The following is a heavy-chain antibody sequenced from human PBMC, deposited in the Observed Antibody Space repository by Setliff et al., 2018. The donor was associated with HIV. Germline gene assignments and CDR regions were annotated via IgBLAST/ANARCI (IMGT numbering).Heavy chain of an antibody. D-gene: IGHD3-10*01. V-gene: IGHV4-61*02. CDR2: IYTSGNT. CDR1: GGSINSANYY. CDR3: AGHFYYSGSGIWAGLDS. Sequence: SETLSLTCTVSGGSINSANYYWSWIRLPAGKGLEWVGRIYTSGNTNYNPSLKSRVTMSVDTSKKQFSLKLTSVTAADTAVYYCAGHFYYSGSGIWAGLDSWGQGTLVTVSS. J-gene: IGHJ4*02.